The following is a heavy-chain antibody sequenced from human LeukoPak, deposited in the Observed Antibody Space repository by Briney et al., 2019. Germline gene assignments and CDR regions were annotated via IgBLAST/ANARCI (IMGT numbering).Heavy chain of an antibody. CDR3: ARIEYSGSYYFDY. CDR1: GFTFSSYG. V-gene: IGHV3-30*14. J-gene: IGHJ4*02. Sequence: GGSLRLSCAASGFTFSSYGMHWVRQAPGKGLEWVAVTSYDGSNKDYADSVKGRFTISRDNSKNTLYLQMNSLRAEDTAVYYCARIEYSGSYYFDYWGQGTLVTVSS. CDR2: TSYDGSNK. D-gene: IGHD1-26*01.